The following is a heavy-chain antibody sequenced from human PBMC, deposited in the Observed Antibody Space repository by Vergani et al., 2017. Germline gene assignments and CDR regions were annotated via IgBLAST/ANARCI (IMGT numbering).Heavy chain of an antibody. CDR2: MNSNRGNT. CDR3: TRISQYVWGSYRTISFDY. CDR1: GYTFTSYD. V-gene: IGHV1-8*02. D-gene: IGHD3-16*02. Sequence: QVQLVQSGAEVKKPGASVKVSCKASGYTFTSYDNNWVRQATGQGLEWMGWMNSNRGNTGYAQKYQGRVTMTRNCSISTAYMELCSLRSEDAAVYYCTRISQYVWGSYRTISFDYWGQGTLVTVSS. J-gene: IGHJ4*02.